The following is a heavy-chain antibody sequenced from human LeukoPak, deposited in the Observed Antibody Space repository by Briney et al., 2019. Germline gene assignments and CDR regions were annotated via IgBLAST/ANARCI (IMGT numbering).Heavy chain of an antibody. J-gene: IGHJ4*02. V-gene: IGHV3-7*01. CDR1: GFTFSSYW. Sequence: GGSVRLSCAASGFTFSSYWMSWVRQAPGKGLEWVANIKQDGSEKYYVDSVKGRFTISRDNAKNSLYLQMNSLRAEDTAVYYCAREGSSWYRREIDYWGQGTLVTVSS. D-gene: IGHD6-13*01. CDR3: AREGSSWYRREIDY. CDR2: IKQDGSEK.